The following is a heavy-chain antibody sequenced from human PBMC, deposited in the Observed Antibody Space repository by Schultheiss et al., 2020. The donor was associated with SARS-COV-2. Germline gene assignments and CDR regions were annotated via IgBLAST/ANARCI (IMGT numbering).Heavy chain of an antibody. CDR3: ARGSEPYYYGSGSPLGY. CDR1: GFTFSSYG. CDR2: IWYDGSNK. J-gene: IGHJ4*02. Sequence: GGSLRLSCAASGFTFSSYGMHWVRQAPGKGLEWVAVIWYDGSNKYYADSVKGRFTISRDNAKNSLYLQMNSLRAEDTAVYYCARGSEPYYYGSGSPLGYWGQGTLVTVSS. V-gene: IGHV3-33*01. D-gene: IGHD3-10*01.